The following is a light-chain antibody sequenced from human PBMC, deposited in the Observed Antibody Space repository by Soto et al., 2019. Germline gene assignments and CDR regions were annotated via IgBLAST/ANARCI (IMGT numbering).Light chain of an antibody. J-gene: IGKJ1*01. CDR3: QQYNSFSWT. Sequence: DIRMTQSRSTLSASVGDRVTITCRASQSINIWLAWYQQKPGKAPKLLIYKASSLESGVPSRFSGSGSGTEFTLTISSLQPDDFATYYCQQYNSFSWTFGQGTKVEIK. V-gene: IGKV1-5*03. CDR2: KAS. CDR1: QSINIW.